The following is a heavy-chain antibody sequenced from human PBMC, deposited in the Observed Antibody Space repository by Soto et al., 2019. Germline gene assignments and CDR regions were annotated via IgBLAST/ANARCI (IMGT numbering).Heavy chain of an antibody. CDR2: IYFTGST. V-gene: IGHV4-61*01. CDR1: GGAVSSGTYY. Sequence: SETLSLTCTVSGGAVSSGTYYWSWIRQPPGEGLEWIGHIYFTGSTNYNPSLKSRVTMSLDTSRNQFSLKLSSVTAADAAVYYCTRGPPRVQWFDPWGLGTLVTVSS. CDR3: TRGPPRVQWFDP. J-gene: IGHJ5*02.